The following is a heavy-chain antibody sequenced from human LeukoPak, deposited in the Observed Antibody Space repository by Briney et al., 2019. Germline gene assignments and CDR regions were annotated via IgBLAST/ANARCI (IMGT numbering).Heavy chain of an antibody. CDR3: ARDTYYYDSSGYYRYD. D-gene: IGHD3-22*01. CDR2: FYRGGST. CDR1: FTVSXNX. J-gene: IGHJ4*02. Sequence: FTVSXNXMSWVRQAPGKGLEWVAVFYRGGSTYYADSVKGRFTISRDNAQNSLYLQMNSLSAEDTAVYYCARDTYYYDSSGYYRYDWGQGTLVTVSS. V-gene: IGHV3-53*01.